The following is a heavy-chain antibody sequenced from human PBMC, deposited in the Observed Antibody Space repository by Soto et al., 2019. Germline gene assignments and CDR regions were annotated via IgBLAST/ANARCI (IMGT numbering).Heavy chain of an antibody. CDR2: IGRSGSDV. J-gene: IGHJ4*02. CDR3: VRRDYRDY. Sequence: EVQLVESGGGLVKPGGSLRLSCVASGFPFSTSTMNWVRQAPGKGLEWVSSIGRSGSDVYYADSVRGRFTISRDNVKNSVYPHMNGLRAVEMSVYNCVRRDYRDYWGQGALVIVSS. V-gene: IGHV3-21*01. D-gene: IGHD3-16*01. CDR1: GFPFSTST.